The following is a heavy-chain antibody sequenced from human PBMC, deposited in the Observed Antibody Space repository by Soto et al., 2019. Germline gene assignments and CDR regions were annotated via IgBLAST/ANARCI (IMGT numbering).Heavy chain of an antibody. CDR3: TGGGRESNWNDGNFEY. CDR2: VVPKIGSI. V-gene: IGHV1-69*08. D-gene: IGHD1-20*01. CDR1: GGTFSRYT. Sequence: VQLVQSGAELHTPGSAVKVSCKAPGGTFSRYTINCVRQAPGQGHEWMGRVVPKIGSINFIRKFQGRLTLTADKSTRTAFLELSSLRPEYTAVYYCTGGGRESNWNDGNFEYWGQGTQVTVSS. J-gene: IGHJ4*02.